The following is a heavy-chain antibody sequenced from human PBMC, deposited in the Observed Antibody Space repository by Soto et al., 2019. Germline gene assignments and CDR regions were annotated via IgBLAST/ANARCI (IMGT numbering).Heavy chain of an antibody. V-gene: IGHV3-33*01. CDR2: IWYDGSNK. D-gene: IGHD4-17*01. CDR3: ASGDYGDTSLFDN. Sequence: QVQLVESGGGVVQPGRSLRLSCGASGFTFSSYGMHWVRQAPGKGLEWVAVIWYDGSNKYYADSVKGRFTISRDNSKNTLYLQMNSLTAEDTAVYYCASGDYGDTSLFDNWGQGTLVTVSS. J-gene: IGHJ4*02. CDR1: GFTFSSYG.